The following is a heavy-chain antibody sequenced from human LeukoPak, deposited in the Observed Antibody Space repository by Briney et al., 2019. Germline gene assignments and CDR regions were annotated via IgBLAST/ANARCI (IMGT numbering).Heavy chain of an antibody. CDR3: ARRDGYYYYMDV. Sequence: SETLSLTCTVSGGSISSYYWSWIRQPPGKGLEWIGYIYTSGGTNYNPSLKSRVTISVDTSQNQFSLKLNSVTAADTAEYYCARRDGYYYYMDVWGKGTTVIVSS. J-gene: IGHJ6*03. CDR1: GGSISSYY. CDR2: IYTSGGT. V-gene: IGHV4-4*09.